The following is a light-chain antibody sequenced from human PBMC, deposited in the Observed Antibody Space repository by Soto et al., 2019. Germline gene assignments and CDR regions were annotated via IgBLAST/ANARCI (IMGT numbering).Light chain of an antibody. V-gene: IGKV1-33*01. Sequence: DIQMTQSPSSVSASVGDRVTITCQASQDIRNYLNWYQQKPGKAPKLMIYDASNLERGVPSRFSGSGSVTDFAFTISSLQPEDIATYYCQQYDHLPFTFGPGTKVDIK. J-gene: IGKJ3*01. CDR2: DAS. CDR3: QQYDHLPFT. CDR1: QDIRNY.